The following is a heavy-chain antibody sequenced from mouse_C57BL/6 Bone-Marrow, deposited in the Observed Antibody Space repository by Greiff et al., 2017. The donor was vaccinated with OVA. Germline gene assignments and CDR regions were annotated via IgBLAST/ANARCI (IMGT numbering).Heavy chain of an antibody. CDR1: GYSFTDYN. Sequence: EVKLMESGPELVKPGATVKISCKASGYSFTDYNMNWVKQSNGKSLEWIGVINPNYGTTSYNQKFKGKATLTVDQSSSTAYMQLNSLTSEDSAVYYCARDYGSRYRFAYWGQGTLVTVSA. V-gene: IGHV1-39*01. CDR2: INPNYGTT. CDR3: ARDYGSRYRFAY. J-gene: IGHJ3*01. D-gene: IGHD1-1*01.